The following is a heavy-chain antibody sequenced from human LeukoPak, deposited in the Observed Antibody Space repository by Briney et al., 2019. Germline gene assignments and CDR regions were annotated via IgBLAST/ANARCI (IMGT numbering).Heavy chain of an antibody. D-gene: IGHD2-2*01. CDR2: MNPNSGNT. J-gene: IGHJ6*03. CDR3: AKSEGCSRTSCYGHYYYYYMDV. CDR1: GYTFTSYD. V-gene: IGHV1-8*03. Sequence: ASVKVSCKASGYTFTSYDTNWVRQATGQGLEWMGWMNPNSGNTGYAQKFQGRVTITRNTSISTAYMELSSLRSEDTAVYYCAKSEGCSRTSCYGHYYYYYMDVWGKGTTVTVSS.